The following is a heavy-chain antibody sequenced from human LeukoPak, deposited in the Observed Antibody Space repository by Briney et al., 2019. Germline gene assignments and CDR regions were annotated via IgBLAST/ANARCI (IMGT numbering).Heavy chain of an antibody. J-gene: IGHJ4*02. CDR1: GGSICSSSYY. D-gene: IGHD2-2*01. CDR2: IYYSGST. V-gene: IGHV4-39*07. CDR3: ASFACSSTSCPGNY. Sequence: PETLSLTCTVSGGSICSSSYYWGWIRQPPGKGLEWIGSIYYSGSTYYNPSLKSRVTISVDTSKNQFSLKLSSVTAADTAVYYCASFACSSTSCPGNYWGQGTLVTVSS.